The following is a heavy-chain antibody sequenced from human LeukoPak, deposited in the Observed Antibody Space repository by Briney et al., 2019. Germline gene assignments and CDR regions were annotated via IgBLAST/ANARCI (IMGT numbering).Heavy chain of an antibody. CDR1: DRSFSGYY. CDR2: IYYSGST. J-gene: IGHJ4*02. CDR3: ASLYSSSWYGGDYFDY. V-gene: IGHV4-34*01. Sequence: SETLSLTCAVYDRSFSGYYWSWIRQPPGKGLEWIGSIYYSGSTYYNPSLKSRVTISVDTSKNQFSLKLSSVTAADTAVYYCASLYSSSWYGGDYFDYWGQGTLVTVSS. D-gene: IGHD6-13*01.